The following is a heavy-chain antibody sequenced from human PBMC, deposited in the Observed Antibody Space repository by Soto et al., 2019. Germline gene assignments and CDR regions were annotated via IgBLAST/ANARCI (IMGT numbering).Heavy chain of an antibody. J-gene: IGHJ4*02. V-gene: IGHV4-4*02. Sequence: SETLSLTCAVSGGSSTSIKWWSWVRQPPGVGLDWIGEISNSGITNYNPSLASRVTISMDKSKNQLSLELTSMTAADTAVYYCASRPASGPLWGQGTLVTVSS. CDR2: ISNSGIT. CDR3: ASRPASGPL. D-gene: IGHD2-2*01. CDR1: GGSSTSIKW.